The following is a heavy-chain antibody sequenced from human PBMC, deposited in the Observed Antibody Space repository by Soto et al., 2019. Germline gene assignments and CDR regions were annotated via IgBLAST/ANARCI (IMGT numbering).Heavy chain of an antibody. D-gene: IGHD6-13*01. V-gene: IGHV4-59*08. Sequence: SETLSLTCTVSGDSISSYYWSWIRQPPGKGPEWIGYFHYSGSTNYNPSLNSRVTTSVDTSKNQFSLKLSSVTAADTAVYYCARQTGIAAAGSRYYYYYYMDVWGKGTTVTVSS. CDR2: FHYSGST. CDR3: ARQTGIAAAGSRYYYYYYMDV. J-gene: IGHJ6*03. CDR1: GDSISSYY.